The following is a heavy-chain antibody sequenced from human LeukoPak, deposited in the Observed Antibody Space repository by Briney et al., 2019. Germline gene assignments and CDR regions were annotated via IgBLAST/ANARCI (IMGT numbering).Heavy chain of an antibody. J-gene: IGHJ4*02. Sequence: PSQTLSLTCSVSGGSISSGGYYWSWIRQHPGKGLEWIGYISYSGSTYYNPSLKSRVTFSVDTSTNQFSLRLSSVTGAGPGVYYWGGGGFAGYDLRGQGTLVTVSS. CDR2: ISYSGST. V-gene: IGHV4-31*03. D-gene: IGHD3-22*01. CDR1: GGSISSGGYY. CDR3: GGGGFAGYDL.